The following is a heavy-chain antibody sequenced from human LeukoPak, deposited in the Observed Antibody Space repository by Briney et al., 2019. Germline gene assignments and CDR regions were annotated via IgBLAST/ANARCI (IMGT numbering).Heavy chain of an antibody. J-gene: IGHJ6*02. V-gene: IGHV4-4*07. D-gene: IGHD6-19*01. Sequence: PSETLSLTCTVSGGSISSYYWSWIRQPAGKGLEWIGRIYTSGSTNYNPSLKSRVTMSVDTSKNQFSLKLSSVTATDTAVYYCARYSSGALGYYYYYGMDVWGQGTTVTVSS. CDR1: GGSISSYY. CDR3: ARYSSGALGYYYYYGMDV. CDR2: IYTSGST.